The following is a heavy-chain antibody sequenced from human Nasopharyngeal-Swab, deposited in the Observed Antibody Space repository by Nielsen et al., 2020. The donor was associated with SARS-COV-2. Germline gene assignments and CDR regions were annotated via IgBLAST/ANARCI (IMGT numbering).Heavy chain of an antibody. CDR3: ARDRLWFGELADY. J-gene: IGHJ4*02. Sequence: GESLKISCAASGFTFSSDWMHWGRQAPGKGLVWVSRINSDGSSTSYADSVKDRFTISRDNAKNTLYLQMNSLRAEDTDVYYCARDRLWFGELADYWGQGTLVTVSS. V-gene: IGHV3-74*01. CDR1: GFTFSSDW. CDR2: INSDGSST. D-gene: IGHD3-10*01.